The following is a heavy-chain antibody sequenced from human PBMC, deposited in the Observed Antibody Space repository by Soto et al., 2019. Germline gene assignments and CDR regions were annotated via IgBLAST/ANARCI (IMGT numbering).Heavy chain of an antibody. CDR3: AKDAGNEESLFDY. Sequence: GGSLRLSCEASGFTFSDFGMSWVRQIPGKGLEWVSTVNNDGRNTHYADSVEGRFTISRDNSKNTLYLQMGSLRAEDTTIYYCAKDAGNEESLFDYWGQGTLVTVSS. V-gene: IGHV3-23*01. CDR1: GFTFSDFG. CDR2: VNNDGRNT. J-gene: IGHJ4*02.